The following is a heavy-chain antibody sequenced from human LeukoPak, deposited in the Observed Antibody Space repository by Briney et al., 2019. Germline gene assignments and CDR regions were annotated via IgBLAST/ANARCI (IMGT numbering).Heavy chain of an antibody. J-gene: IGHJ4*02. D-gene: IGHD1-26*01. CDR1: GDSISSYY. Sequence: SETLSLTCTVSGDSISSYYWSWIRQPPGKGPEWIGYIFYSENSKYNPSLESRVIISVDTSKDQLSLKLTSVTAADTAVYYCARFSSQLLQTRGFDSWGQGTLVTVFS. CDR2: IFYSENS. V-gene: IGHV4-59*01. CDR3: ARFSSQLLQTRGFDS.